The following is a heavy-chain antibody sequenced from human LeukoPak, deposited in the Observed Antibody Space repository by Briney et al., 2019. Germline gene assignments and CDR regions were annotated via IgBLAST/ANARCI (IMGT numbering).Heavy chain of an antibody. CDR1: GYTFTSYG. V-gene: IGHV1-18*01. J-gene: IGHJ4*02. D-gene: IGHD6-19*01. CDR2: ISVYNANT. CDR3: ARPRVAGSFDY. Sequence: SVKVSCKTSGYTFTSYGISWVRQAPGQGLEWMGWISVYNANTNYGQKFQGRVTMTIDTSTTTVYMELRSLRSDDTAVYYCARPRVAGSFDYWGLGTLVTVSS.